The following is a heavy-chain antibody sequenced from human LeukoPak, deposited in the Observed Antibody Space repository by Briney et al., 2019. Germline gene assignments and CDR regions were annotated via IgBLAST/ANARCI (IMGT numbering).Heavy chain of an antibody. V-gene: IGHV4-30-2*01. CDR1: GGSISSGGYS. CDR3: GGS. J-gene: IGHJ4*02. D-gene: IGHD5-18*01. Sequence: SETLSLTCAVSGGSISSGGYSWSWIRQPPGKGLEWIGYIYHSGSTYYNPSLKSRVTISVDKSKNQFSLKLSSVNYCASSRTAMGGSWGQGTLVTVSS. CDR2: IYHSGST.